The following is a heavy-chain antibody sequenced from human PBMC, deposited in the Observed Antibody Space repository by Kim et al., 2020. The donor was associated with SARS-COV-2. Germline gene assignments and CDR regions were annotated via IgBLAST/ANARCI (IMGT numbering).Heavy chain of an antibody. CDR3: ARDGVGADY. J-gene: IGHJ4*02. D-gene: IGHD3-10*01. Sequence: ASVKVSCKASGYRFRNYGINWVRQAPGQGLEWMGGIRVYNGNTEYAQNLQDRVTMTTDASTNTVYMELRRLRPNDTAVYYCARDGVGADYWGQGTLVTVSS. V-gene: IGHV1-18*04. CDR1: GYRFRNYG. CDR2: IRVYNGNT.